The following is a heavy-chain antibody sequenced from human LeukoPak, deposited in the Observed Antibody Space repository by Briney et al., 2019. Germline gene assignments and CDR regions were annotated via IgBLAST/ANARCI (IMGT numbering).Heavy chain of an antibody. CDR3: ARLPGYCSSTSCYRSYYGMDV. V-gene: IGHV5-51*01. CDR1: GYSFTSYW. Sequence: GESLQISCKGSGYSFTSYWIGWVRQMPGKGLEWMGIIYPGDSDTRYSPSFQGQATISADKSISTAYLQWSSLKASDTAMYYCARLPGYCSSTSCYRSYYGMDVWGQGTTVTVSS. CDR2: IYPGDSDT. D-gene: IGHD2-2*02. J-gene: IGHJ6*02.